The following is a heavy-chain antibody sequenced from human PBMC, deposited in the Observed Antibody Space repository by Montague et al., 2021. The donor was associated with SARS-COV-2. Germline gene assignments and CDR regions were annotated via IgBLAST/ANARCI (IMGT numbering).Heavy chain of an antibody. J-gene: IGHJ4*02. V-gene: IGHV4-59*01. CDR1: GGSISPYY. D-gene: IGHD6-13*01. CDR3: ARGIWYAN. Sequence: SETLSLTCTVSGGSISPYYWNWIRQSPGKGLEWIGDIYYSGSTTYNPSLESRVTISVDTPKNQFSLRLSSVTAADTAVYYCARGIWYANWGQGILVTVSS. CDR2: IYYSGST.